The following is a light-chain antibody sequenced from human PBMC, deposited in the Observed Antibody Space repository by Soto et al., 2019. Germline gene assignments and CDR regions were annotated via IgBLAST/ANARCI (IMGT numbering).Light chain of an antibody. Sequence: EIVLTQSPGTLSLSPGERATLSCRASQSLRSNFLAWYQQKPGQAPRLLIYGASTRATGIPARFSGSGSGTEFTLTISSLQSEDFAVYYCQQYNNWPTWTFGQGTKVDIK. CDR3: QQYNNWPTWT. V-gene: IGKV3-15*01. CDR2: GAS. CDR1: QSLRSN. J-gene: IGKJ1*01.